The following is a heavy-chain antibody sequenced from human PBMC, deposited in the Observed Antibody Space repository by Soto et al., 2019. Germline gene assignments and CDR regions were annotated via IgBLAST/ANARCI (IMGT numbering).Heavy chain of an antibody. D-gene: IGHD3-10*01. CDR1: GGSFSGYY. V-gene: IGHV4-34*01. CDR3: ARGPITMVRGVLPN. J-gene: IGHJ4*02. Sequence: SETLSLTCAVYGGSFSGYYWSWIRQPPGKGLEWIGEINHSGSTNYNPSLKSRVTISVDTSKNQFSLKLSSVTAADTAVYYCARGPITMVRGVLPNWGQGTLVTVSS. CDR2: INHSGST.